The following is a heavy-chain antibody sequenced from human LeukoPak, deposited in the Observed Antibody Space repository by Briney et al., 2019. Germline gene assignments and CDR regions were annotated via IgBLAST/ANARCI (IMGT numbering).Heavy chain of an antibody. V-gene: IGHV4-59*12. D-gene: IGHD6-19*01. Sequence: PSETLSLTCTVSGDSISSYYWSWIRQPPGKGLEWIGYIYYSGSIKYNPSLKSRVTISVDKSKNQFSLKLSSVTAADTAVYYCARDRAVAEAYFDYWGQGTLVTVSS. CDR2: IYYSGSI. CDR3: ARDRAVAEAYFDY. CDR1: GDSISSYY. J-gene: IGHJ4*02.